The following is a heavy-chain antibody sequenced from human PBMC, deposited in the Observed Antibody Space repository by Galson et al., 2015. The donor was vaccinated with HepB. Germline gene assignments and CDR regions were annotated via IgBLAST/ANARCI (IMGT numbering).Heavy chain of an antibody. CDR3: ARDELVPAAIFHYGMDV. CDR2: INPSGGST. Sequence: SVKVSCKASGYTFTSYYMHWVRQAPGQGLEWMGIINPSGGSTSYAQKFQGRVTMTRDTSTSTVYMELSSLRSEDTAMYYCARDELVPAAIFHYGMDVWGQGTTVTVSS. CDR1: GYTFTSYY. J-gene: IGHJ6*02. V-gene: IGHV1-46*01. D-gene: IGHD2-2*01.